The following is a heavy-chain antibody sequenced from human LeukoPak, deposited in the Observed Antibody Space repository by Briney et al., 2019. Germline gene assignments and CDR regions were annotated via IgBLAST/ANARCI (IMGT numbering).Heavy chain of an antibody. J-gene: IGHJ4*02. D-gene: IGHD3-10*01. V-gene: IGHV3-48*03. CDR1: GFTFSNYE. Sequence: PGGSLRLSCVASGFTFSNYEMNWVRLAPGKGLEWVSYINNSASSIRYADSVKGRFTISRDNAKNSLYLQMNSLRAEDTATYYCAREISGSSRGGYNWGQGTLVTVSS. CDR3: AREISGSSRGGYN. CDR2: INNSASSI.